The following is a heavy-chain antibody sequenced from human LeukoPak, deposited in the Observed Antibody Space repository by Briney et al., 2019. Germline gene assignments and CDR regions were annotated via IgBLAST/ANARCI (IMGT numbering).Heavy chain of an antibody. CDR1: GGSISSSSYY. CDR2: IYYSGST. J-gene: IGHJ4*02. D-gene: IGHD2-2*01. V-gene: IGHV4-39*01. CDR3: ARQYIVVVPAAIDY. Sequence: SETLSLTCTVSGGSISSSSYYWGWIRQPPGKGLEWIGSIYYSGSTYYNPSLKSRVTISVDTSKNQFSLKLSSVTAADTAVYYCARQYIVVVPAAIDYWGQGTLVTVSS.